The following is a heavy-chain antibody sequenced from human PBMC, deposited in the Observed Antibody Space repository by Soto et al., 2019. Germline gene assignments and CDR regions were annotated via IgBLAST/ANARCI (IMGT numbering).Heavy chain of an antibody. CDR1: GGTFSSYA. J-gene: IGHJ4*02. V-gene: IGHV1-69*01. CDR3: ARAPYNWNYVSFSRLNPYFDY. D-gene: IGHD1-7*01. CDR2: IIPIFGTA. Sequence: QVQLVQSGAEVKKPGSSVKVSCKASGGTFSSYAISWVRQAPGQGLEWMGGIIPIFGTANYAQKFQGRVTITADESTSTAYMELSSLRSEDTAVYYCARAPYNWNYVSFSRLNPYFDYWGQGTLVTVSS.